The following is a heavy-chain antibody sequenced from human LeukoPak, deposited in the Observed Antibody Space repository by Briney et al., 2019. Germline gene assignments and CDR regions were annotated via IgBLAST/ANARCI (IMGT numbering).Heavy chain of an antibody. D-gene: IGHD3-9*01. CDR1: GYTFTSYG. V-gene: IGHV1-18*04. CDR2: ISAYNGNT. Sequence: ASVKVSCKASGYTFTSYGMSWVRQAPGQGLEWMGWISAYNGNTNYAQKLQGRVTMTADTSTSTAYMELRSLRSDDTAVYYCARVHYPCDILTGLPDYWGQGTLVTVSS. CDR3: ARVHYPCDILTGLPDY. J-gene: IGHJ4*02.